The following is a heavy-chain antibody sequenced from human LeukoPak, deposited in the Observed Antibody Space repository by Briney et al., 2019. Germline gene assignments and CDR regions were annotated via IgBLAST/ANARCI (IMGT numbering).Heavy chain of an antibody. CDR3: ARDTWSGIAAAFNWFDP. J-gene: IGHJ5*02. CDR2: IKQDGSEK. CDR1: GFTFSSYW. V-gene: IGHV3-7*01. D-gene: IGHD6-13*01. Sequence: GGSLRLSCAASGFTFSSYWMSWVRQAPGKGLEWVANIKQDGSEKYYVDSVKGRFTISRDNAKNSLYLQMNSLRAEDTAVYYCARDTWSGIAAAFNWFDPWGQGTLVTVSS.